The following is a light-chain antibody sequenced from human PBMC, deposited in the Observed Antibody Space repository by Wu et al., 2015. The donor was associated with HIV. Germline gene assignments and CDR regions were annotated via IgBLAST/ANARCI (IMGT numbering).Light chain of an antibody. Sequence: EIVLTQFPATLSLSPGERATLSCRASQSVASFLAWYQQKPGQAPRLLIYGAASRAAGIPDRFSGSGSGTDFTLTITRLEPEDFAVYYCQQYGSSLRTFGQGTKVEIK. CDR1: QSVASF. V-gene: IGKV3-20*01. CDR3: QQYGSSLRT. J-gene: IGKJ1*01. CDR2: GAA.